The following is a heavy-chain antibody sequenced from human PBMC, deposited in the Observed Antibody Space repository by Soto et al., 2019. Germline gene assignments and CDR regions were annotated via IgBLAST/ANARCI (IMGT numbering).Heavy chain of an antibody. CDR1: GGTFSSYT. J-gene: IGHJ4*02. CDR2: IIPILGIA. CDR3: AMEYCSSTSFYRVY. V-gene: IGHV1-69*02. Sequence: QVQLVQSGAEVKKPGSSVKVSCKASGGTFSSYTISWVRQAPGQGLEWMGRIIPILGIANYAQKFQGRVKLPADKPTLTAYMEPSRLRAEDTVVYYCAMEYCSSTSFYRVYWGLGTLVTVSS. D-gene: IGHD2-2*02.